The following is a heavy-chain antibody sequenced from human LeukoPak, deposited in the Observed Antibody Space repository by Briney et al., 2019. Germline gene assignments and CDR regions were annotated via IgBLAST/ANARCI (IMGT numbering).Heavy chain of an antibody. CDR2: ISPYNNNA. J-gene: IGHJ4*02. D-gene: IGHD3-10*01. Sequence: ASVKVSCKASGYSFTSNGISWVRQSPGQGLEWMGWISPYNNNAKYAQKFQGRVTMTTDTSTNTAYMELRSLRSDDTAVYYCARIPSLDGPYYYFDYWGQGTLVTVSS. CDR1: GYSFTSNG. V-gene: IGHV1-18*01. CDR3: ARIPSLDGPYYYFDY.